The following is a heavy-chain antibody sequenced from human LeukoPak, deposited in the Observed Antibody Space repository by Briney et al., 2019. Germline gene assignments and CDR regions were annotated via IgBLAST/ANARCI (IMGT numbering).Heavy chain of an antibody. CDR1: GFIFSSLW. J-gene: IGHJ4*02. Sequence: GGSLRLSCAASGFIFSSLWMSWVRQPRGKGLEWVANIKQDGNEKYYVDSVKGRFTISRDNPKNSVYLQMNSLRAQDTAVYYCASGYTHGYLFDYWGQGTLVSVSS. V-gene: IGHV3-7*01. CDR2: IKQDGNEK. CDR3: ASGYTHGYLFDY. D-gene: IGHD5-18*01.